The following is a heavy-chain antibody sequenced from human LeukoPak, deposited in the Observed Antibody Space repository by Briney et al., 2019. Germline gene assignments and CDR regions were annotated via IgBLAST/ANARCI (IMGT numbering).Heavy chain of an antibody. J-gene: IGHJ1*01. Sequence: PGGSLRLSCAASGFTFSSYGMHWVRQAPGKGLEWVAVIWYDGSNKYYADSVKGRFTISRDNSKNTLYLQMNSLRAEDTAVYYCARESIPARYFQHWGQGTLVTVSS. CDR2: IWYDGSNK. CDR3: ARESIPARYFQH. CDR1: GFTFSSYG. D-gene: IGHD2-21*01. V-gene: IGHV3-33*01.